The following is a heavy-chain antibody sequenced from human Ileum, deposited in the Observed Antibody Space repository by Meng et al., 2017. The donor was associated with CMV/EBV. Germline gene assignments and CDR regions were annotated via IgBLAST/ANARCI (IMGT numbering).Heavy chain of an antibody. CDR1: GFNFGGYS. Sequence: GGSLRLSCAASGFNFGGYSFNWVRQTPQKGLEWVSSITSIGSPIRYAESVKGRFTISRDNAQNSLYLQMSSLSVEDSGLYYCARDQDFNNTVWGQGTLVTVSS. J-gene: IGHJ4*02. CDR2: ITSIGSPI. CDR3: ARDQDFNNTV. D-gene: IGHD1-14*01. V-gene: IGHV3-21*01.